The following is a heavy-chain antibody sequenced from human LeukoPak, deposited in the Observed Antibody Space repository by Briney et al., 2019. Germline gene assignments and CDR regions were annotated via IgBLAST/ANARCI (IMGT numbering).Heavy chain of an antibody. CDR1: GGSISSYY. CDR3: AREASRAGTYYFDY. V-gene: IGHV4-59*01. CDR2: IYYSGST. D-gene: IGHD3-10*01. Sequence: ASETLSLTCTVSGGSISSYYWSWIRQPPGKGLEWIGHIYYSGSTNYNPSLKSRVTISVDTSKNQFSLKLRSVTAADTAVYFCAREASRAGTYYFDYWGQGTLLTVSS. J-gene: IGHJ4*02.